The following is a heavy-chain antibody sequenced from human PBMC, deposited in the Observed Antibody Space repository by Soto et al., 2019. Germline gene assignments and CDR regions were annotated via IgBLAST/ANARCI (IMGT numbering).Heavy chain of an antibody. CDR3: ARGALIWGRLGYYYDCMAV. CDR1: GFTFDDYG. CDR2: INWNGGST. Sequence: GESLRLSCAASGFTFDDYGMSWVRQAPGKGLEWVSGINWNGGSTGYADSVKGRFTISRDNAKNSLYLQMNSLRAEDTALYHCARGALIWGRLGYYYDCMAVWGKGTTVTVSS. D-gene: IGHD5-12*01. J-gene: IGHJ6*03. V-gene: IGHV3-20*01.